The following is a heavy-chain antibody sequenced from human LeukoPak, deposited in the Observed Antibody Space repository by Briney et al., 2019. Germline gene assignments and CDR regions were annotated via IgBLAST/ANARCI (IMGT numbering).Heavy chain of an antibody. Sequence: GGSLRLSCAASGFTLSSHSMNWVRQAPGKGLEWVSSISSSSSYIYYADSVKGRFTISRDNAKNSLYLQMNSLRAEDTAVYYCARDGYCSGGSCYIDYYYYMDVWGKGTTVTVSS. D-gene: IGHD2-15*01. CDR2: ISSSSSYI. J-gene: IGHJ6*03. CDR1: GFTLSSHS. V-gene: IGHV3-21*01. CDR3: ARDGYCSGGSCYIDYYYYMDV.